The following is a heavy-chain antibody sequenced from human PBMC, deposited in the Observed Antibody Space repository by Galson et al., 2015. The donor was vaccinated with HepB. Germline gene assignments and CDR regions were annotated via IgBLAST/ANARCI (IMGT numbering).Heavy chain of an antibody. CDR2: TTSDGSDT. V-gene: IGHV3-74*01. D-gene: IGHD4/OR15-4a*01. CDR1: GFAFSNYW. Sequence: SLRLSCAASGFAFSNYWMHWVRQVPGKGPVWVSRTTSDGSDTNYADSVKGRFTVSRDNAKNTLYLQMNSLRADDTAVYYCARAGSNCTIDYWGQGILVIVAS. CDR3: ARAGSNCTIDY. J-gene: IGHJ4*02.